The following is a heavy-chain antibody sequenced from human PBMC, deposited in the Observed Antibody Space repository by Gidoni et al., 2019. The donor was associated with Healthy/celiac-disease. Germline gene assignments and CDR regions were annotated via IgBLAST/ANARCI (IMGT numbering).Heavy chain of an antibody. V-gene: IGHV3-30-3*01. CDR1: GFTFSSYA. J-gene: IGHJ4*02. CDR2: ISYDGSNK. CDR3: ARDWGEGKQWLVTAVFDY. Sequence: QVQLVESGGGVVQPGRSLRLSCAASGFTFSSYALHWVRQAPGKGLEWVAVISYDGSNKYYADSVKGRFTISRDNSKNTLYLQMNSLRAEDTAVYYCARDWGEGKQWLVTAVFDYWGQGTLVTVSS. D-gene: IGHD6-19*01.